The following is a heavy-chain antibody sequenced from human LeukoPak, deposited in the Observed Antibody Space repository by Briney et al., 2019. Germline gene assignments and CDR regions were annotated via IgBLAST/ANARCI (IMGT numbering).Heavy chain of an antibody. CDR1: GFTLSNYG. J-gene: IGHJ4*02. V-gene: IGHV3-48*04. CDR2: ISYSSKSI. D-gene: IGHD6-13*01. Sequence: GGSLRLSCAASGFTLSNYGMNWVRQAPGKGLEWVSHISYSSKSIYYADSVKGRFTISRDNAKNSLYLQMNSLRADDTAVYYCARAISSSWYPSFDYWGQGALVTVSS. CDR3: ARAISSSWYPSFDY.